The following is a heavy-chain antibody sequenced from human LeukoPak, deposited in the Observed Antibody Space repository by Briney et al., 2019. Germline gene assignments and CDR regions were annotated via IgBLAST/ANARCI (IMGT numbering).Heavy chain of an antibody. Sequence: GGSLRLSCAASGFTFSSYGIHWVRQAPGKGLEWVALISFDGSKRYYADSVKGRFTSSKDNSRNTVYLQMNSLRAEDTAVYYCARVVTVHYYNYYYLDVWGKGTTVTVSS. CDR3: ARVVTVHYYNYYYLDV. D-gene: IGHD5-18*01. V-gene: IGHV3-30*03. CDR2: ISFDGSKR. CDR1: GFTFSSYG. J-gene: IGHJ6*03.